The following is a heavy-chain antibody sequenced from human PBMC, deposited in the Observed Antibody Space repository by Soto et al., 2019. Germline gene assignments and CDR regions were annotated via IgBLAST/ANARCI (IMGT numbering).Heavy chain of an antibody. CDR3: ARVAYSSGWSEWFDP. J-gene: IGHJ5*02. V-gene: IGHV3-23*01. CDR2: ISGSGGST. CDR1: GFTFSSFA. Sequence: GGSLRLSCAASGFTFSSFAMSWVRQAPGKGLDWVSAISGSGGSTYSADSVKGRFTISRDNSKNTLYLQMNSLRAEDTAVYYCARVAYSSGWSEWFDPWGQGTLVTVSS. D-gene: IGHD6-19*01.